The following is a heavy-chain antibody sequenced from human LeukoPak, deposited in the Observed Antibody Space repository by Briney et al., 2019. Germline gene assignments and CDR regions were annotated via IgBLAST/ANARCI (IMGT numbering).Heavy chain of an antibody. CDR2: INHSGST. Sequence: PSETLSLTCAVYGGSFSGYYWSWIRQPPGKGLEWIGEINHSGSTYYNPSLKSRVTISVDTSKNQFSLKLSSVTAADTAVYYCARVTGIAVAGTYYWGQGTLVTVSS. J-gene: IGHJ4*02. V-gene: IGHV4-34*01. D-gene: IGHD6-19*01. CDR1: GGSFSGYY. CDR3: ARVTGIAVAGTYY.